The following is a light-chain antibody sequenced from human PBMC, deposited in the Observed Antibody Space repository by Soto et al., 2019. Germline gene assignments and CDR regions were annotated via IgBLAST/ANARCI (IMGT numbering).Light chain of an antibody. Sequence: QSVLTQPPSASAPLGASVTLTCTLSSGYNNYKVDWYQQRPGKGPPFVMRLGTGGIVGSKGGGIPDRFSGSKSGNTASLTISGLQPEDEADYYCTSFTTTNTWVFGGGTKLTV. CDR2: LGTGGIVG. V-gene: IGLV9-49*01. J-gene: IGLJ3*02. CDR1: SGYNNYK. CDR3: TSFTTTNTWV.